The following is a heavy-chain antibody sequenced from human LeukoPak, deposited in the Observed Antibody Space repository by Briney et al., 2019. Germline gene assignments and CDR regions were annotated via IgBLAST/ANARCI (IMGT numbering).Heavy chain of an antibody. D-gene: IGHD3-22*01. V-gene: IGHV3-30*15. CDR3: ARQGSSLRYYDTYMDV. CDR1: GFTFSNHP. Sequence: YPGGSLRLSCAASGFTFSNHPFPWVRQAPGTGLECVAVISQDGKETYYADSVTGRFTISRDSSTDTLFLQMRSLRHEDTAVYYCARQGSSLRYYDTYMDVWGNGTTVTVSS. CDR2: ISQDGKET. J-gene: IGHJ6*03.